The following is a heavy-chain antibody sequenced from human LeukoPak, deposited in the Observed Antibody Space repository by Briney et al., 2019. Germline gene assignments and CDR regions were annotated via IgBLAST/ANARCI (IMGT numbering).Heavy chain of an antibody. Sequence: SETLSLTCTVSGGSISSYYWSWIRQPAGKGLEWIGRIYITGSTNYNPSLKSRVTMSVDTSKNQFSLKLISMTAADTAVYYCTRPAYGGGLDAFDIWGQGTMVIVSS. CDR1: GGSISSYY. CDR2: IYITGST. V-gene: IGHV4-4*07. J-gene: IGHJ3*02. CDR3: TRPAYGGGLDAFDI. D-gene: IGHD4-23*01.